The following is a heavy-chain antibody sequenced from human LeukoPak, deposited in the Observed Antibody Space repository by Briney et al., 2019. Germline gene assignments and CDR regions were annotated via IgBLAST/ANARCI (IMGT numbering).Heavy chain of an antibody. J-gene: IGHJ4*02. V-gene: IGHV3-21*01. D-gene: IGHD1-1*01. CDR1: GFTFSSYA. Sequence: GGSLRLSCAASGFTFSSYAMNWVRQAPGKRLEWVSSISSSSSYIYYADSVKGRFTISRDNAKNSLYLQMNSLRAEDTAVYYCAKRWTGTTIGQQDYWGQGTLVTVSS. CDR3: AKRWTGTTIGQQDY. CDR2: ISSSSSYI.